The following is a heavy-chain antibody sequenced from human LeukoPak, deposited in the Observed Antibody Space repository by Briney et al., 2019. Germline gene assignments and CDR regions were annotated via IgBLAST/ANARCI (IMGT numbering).Heavy chain of an antibody. CDR1: GFTFSSYA. CDR3: ARDGAVVPAPVGYYYYYMDV. V-gene: IGHV3-30-3*01. CDR2: ISYDGSNK. J-gene: IGHJ6*03. D-gene: IGHD2-2*01. Sequence: GGSLRLSCAASGFTFSSYAMHWVRQAPGKGLEWVAVISYDGSNKYYADSVKGRFTISRDNSKNTLYLQMNSLRAEDTAVYYCARDGAVVPAPVGYYYYYMDVWGKGTTVTVSS.